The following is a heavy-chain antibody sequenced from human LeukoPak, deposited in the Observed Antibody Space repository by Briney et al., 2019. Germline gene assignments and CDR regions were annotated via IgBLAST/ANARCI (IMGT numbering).Heavy chain of an antibody. J-gene: IGHJ5*02. Sequence: ASVKVSCQASGYTFTGYYMHRVRQAPGEGPEGMGWIHPNSGGTNYAQKFQGRVTMTRDTSISTDYMELSRLGSDDTAVYYCARAGRGVWFGEKNWFDPWGQGTLVTVSS. CDR1: GYTFTGYY. CDR2: IHPNSGGT. CDR3: ARAGRGVWFGEKNWFDP. D-gene: IGHD3-10*01. V-gene: IGHV1-2*02.